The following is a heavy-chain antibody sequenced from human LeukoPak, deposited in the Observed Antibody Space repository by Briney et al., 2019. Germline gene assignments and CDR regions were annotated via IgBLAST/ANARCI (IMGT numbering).Heavy chain of an antibody. CDR3: AKDMDDHGDFLFHD. D-gene: IGHD4-17*01. Sequence: GGSLRISCAASGFPFSSYVMSWVRQAPGKGLEWVSGITPTGDGSYYADSVKGRFTVSRDNSRNTLYLQMESLRAEDTAVYYCAKDMDDHGDFLFHDWGRGTLVTVSS. CDR2: ITPTGDGS. V-gene: IGHV3-23*01. J-gene: IGHJ4*02. CDR1: GFPFSSYV.